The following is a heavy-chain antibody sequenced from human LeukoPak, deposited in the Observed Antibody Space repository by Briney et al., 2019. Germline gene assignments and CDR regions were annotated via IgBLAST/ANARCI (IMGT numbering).Heavy chain of an antibody. D-gene: IGHD6-19*01. V-gene: IGHV3-48*04. CDR3: ATIAVAGIVDY. J-gene: IGHJ4*02. Sequence: GGSLRLSCAASGFTFSSYSMSWVRQAPGKGLEWVSYISSSSSTIYYADSVKGRFTISRDNAKNSLYLQMNSLRAEDTAVYYCATIAVAGIVDYWGQGTLVTVSS. CDR1: GFTFSSYS. CDR2: ISSSSSTI.